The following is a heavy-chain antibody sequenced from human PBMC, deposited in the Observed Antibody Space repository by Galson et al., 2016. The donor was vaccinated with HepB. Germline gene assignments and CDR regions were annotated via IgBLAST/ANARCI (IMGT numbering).Heavy chain of an antibody. CDR1: GFIFSDYY. Sequence: SLRLSCAASGFIFSDYYMSWIRQAPGKGLEWVSYISISGGTIYYADSVQGRFTISRDNAKDSLSLQMNSLRAEDTAVYYCATSIATDGSAFDYWGQGTLVAVSS. D-gene: IGHD6-13*01. V-gene: IGHV3-11*04. J-gene: IGHJ4*02. CDR3: ATSIATDGSAFDY. CDR2: ISISGGTI.